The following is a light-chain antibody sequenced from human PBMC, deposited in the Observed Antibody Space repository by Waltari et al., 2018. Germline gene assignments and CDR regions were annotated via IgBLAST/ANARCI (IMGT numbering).Light chain of an antibody. CDR2: DAS. V-gene: IGKV3-20*01. Sequence: EIVLTQSPGPLSLSPGERAPPPCRASQSVSKYLAWYQQKPGQAPRLLIYDASTRATGIPDRFSGSGSGTDFSLTISRLEPEDFAVYYCQKYVNLPATFGQGTKVEIK. J-gene: IGKJ1*01. CDR1: QSVSKY. CDR3: QKYVNLPAT.